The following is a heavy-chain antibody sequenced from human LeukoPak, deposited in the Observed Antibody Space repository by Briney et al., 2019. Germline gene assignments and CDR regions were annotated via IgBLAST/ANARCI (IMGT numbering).Heavy chain of an antibody. CDR1: GFTFSSYG. CDR3: ARDGYQVPTIFGTFDP. D-gene: IGHD3-3*01. J-gene: IGHJ5*02. V-gene: IGHV3-21*01. Sequence: GGSLRLSCAASGFTFSSYGMHWVRQAPGKGLEWVSLISADSSHIYYADSVKGRFTISRDNAKNSLFLQMNSLRAEDTAVYYCARDGYQVPTIFGTFDPWGQGTLVTVSS. CDR2: ISADSSHI.